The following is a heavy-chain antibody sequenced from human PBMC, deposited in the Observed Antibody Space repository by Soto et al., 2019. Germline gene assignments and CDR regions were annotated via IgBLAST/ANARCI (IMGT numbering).Heavy chain of an antibody. J-gene: IGHJ3*02. CDR2: IRNKPNNYET. V-gene: IGHV3-73*02. Sequence: EVQLVESGGGLVQSGGSLKLSCATSGFTFSASAIHWVRQASGEGLEWIGRIRNKPNNYETAYAASVKGRFTISRDDSKNTAYLQMNSLKTEDTAVYYCTRPKCSGWYSWVDFDIWGQGTMVTVSS. CDR3: TRPKCSGWYSWVDFDI. D-gene: IGHD6-19*01. CDR1: GFTFSASA.